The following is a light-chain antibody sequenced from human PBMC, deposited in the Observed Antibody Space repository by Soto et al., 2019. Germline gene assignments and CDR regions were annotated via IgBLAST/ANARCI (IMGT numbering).Light chain of an antibody. CDR2: WAS. CDR1: QSVLYSSTNKNY. Sequence: DIVMTQSPDSLAVSLGERATINCKSSQSVLYSSTNKNYLAWYQQKPGQPPKLLIYWASTPESGVPDRFSGSGAGTEFTLTISSLQAEDVAVYYCQQYYSTPITFGQGTRLEIK. CDR3: QQYYSTPIT. V-gene: IGKV4-1*01. J-gene: IGKJ5*01.